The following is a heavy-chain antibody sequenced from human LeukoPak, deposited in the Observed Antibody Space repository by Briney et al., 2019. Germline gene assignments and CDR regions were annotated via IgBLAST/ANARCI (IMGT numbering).Heavy chain of an antibody. D-gene: IGHD3-16*02. J-gene: IGHJ4*02. V-gene: IGHV4-34*01. CDR3: ARYDVWGSYRAFDY. Sequence: SETLSLTCAVYGGSFSGDFWSWIRQSPGKGLEWIGEINHGGSTTYNPSLQSRVTISVDTSKNQFSLRLSSVTAADTAVYYCARYDVWGSYRAFDYWGQGTLVTVSS. CDR2: INHGGST. CDR1: GGSFSGDF.